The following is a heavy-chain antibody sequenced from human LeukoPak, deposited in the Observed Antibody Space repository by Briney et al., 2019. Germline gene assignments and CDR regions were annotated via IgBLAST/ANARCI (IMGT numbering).Heavy chain of an antibody. V-gene: IGHV1-2*02. Sequence: ASVTVSCKASGYTFTGYYMHWVRQAPGQGLEWMGWINPNSGGTNYAQKFQGRVTMTRDTSISTAYMELSRLRSYDTGVYFCARGPIFGVVIMGLHFDHWGQGTLVTVSS. CDR3: ARGPIFGVVIMGLHFDH. CDR1: GYTFTGYY. CDR2: INPNSGGT. J-gene: IGHJ5*02. D-gene: IGHD3-3*01.